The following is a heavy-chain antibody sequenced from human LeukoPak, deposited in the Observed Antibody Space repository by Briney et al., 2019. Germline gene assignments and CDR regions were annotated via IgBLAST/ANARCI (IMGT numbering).Heavy chain of an antibody. D-gene: IGHD2-2*01. Sequence: GGSLRLSWAAAGFTFSNAWMSWVRQAPGKGLEWVGRIKSKTDGGTTDYAGPVTGRFTISRDDSKHTLYLQMNSLNTEDTAVYYCTPGIVVVPAAKDWLDPWGQGTLVPVSS. CDR2: IKSKTDGGTT. J-gene: IGHJ5*02. CDR3: TPGIVVVPAAKDWLDP. V-gene: IGHV3-15*01. CDR1: GFTFSNAW.